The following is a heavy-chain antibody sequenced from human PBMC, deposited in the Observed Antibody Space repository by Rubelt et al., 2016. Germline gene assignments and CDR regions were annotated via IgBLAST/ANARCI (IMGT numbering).Heavy chain of an antibody. V-gene: IGHV3-11*05. D-gene: IGHD1-14*01. CDR1: GFIFSDYY. Sequence: QVQLVESGGGLVKPGGSLRLSCVASGFIFSDYYMTWFRQAPGKGLECVAYIGTSDTKYPDSVRGRFTISRDNAKNSLDLQMNNLRADDTAIYYCARPTREPTDWGQGTLVTVSS. CDR3: ARPTREPTD. J-gene: IGHJ4*02. CDR2: IGTSDT.